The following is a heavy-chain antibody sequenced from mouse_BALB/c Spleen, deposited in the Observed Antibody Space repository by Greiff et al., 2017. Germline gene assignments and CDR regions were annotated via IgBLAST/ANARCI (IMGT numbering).Heavy chain of an antibody. CDR1: GFTFTDYY. CDR3: ATYGFYFDY. Sequence: EVKLVESGGGLVQPGGSLRLSCATSGFTFTDYYMSWVRQPPGKALEWLGFIRNKANGYTTEYSASVKGRFTISRDNSQSILYLQMNTLRAEDSATYYCATYGFYFDYWGQGTTLTVSS. J-gene: IGHJ2*01. CDR2: IRNKANGYTT. D-gene: IGHD2-2*01. V-gene: IGHV7-3*02.